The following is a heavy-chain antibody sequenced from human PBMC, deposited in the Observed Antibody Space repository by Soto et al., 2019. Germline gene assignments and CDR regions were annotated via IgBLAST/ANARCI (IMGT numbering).Heavy chain of an antibody. D-gene: IGHD4-17*01. J-gene: IGHJ4*02. CDR2: INHSGSI. CDR1: GGSFSGYY. V-gene: IGHV4-34*01. CDR3: ARVDYDAFDY. Sequence: LETLSLTCAVYGGSFSGYYWSWIRQPPGKGLEWIGEINHSGSIDYNSSLKSRVTISVDTSKNQFSLKLSSVTAADTAVYYCARVDYDAFDYWRQGTLVTVSS.